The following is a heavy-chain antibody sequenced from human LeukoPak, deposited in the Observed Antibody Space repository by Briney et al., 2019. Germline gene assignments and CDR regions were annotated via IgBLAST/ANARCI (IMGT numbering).Heavy chain of an antibody. Sequence: ASVKVSCKASGGTFSSYAISWVRQAPGQGLEWMGWINPNSGGTNYAQKFQGRVTMTRDTSISTAYMELSRLRSDDTAVYYCARGTGDLAYWGQGTLVTVSS. CDR2: INPNSGGT. D-gene: IGHD7-27*01. CDR1: GGTFSSYA. CDR3: ARGTGDLAY. V-gene: IGHV1-2*02. J-gene: IGHJ4*02.